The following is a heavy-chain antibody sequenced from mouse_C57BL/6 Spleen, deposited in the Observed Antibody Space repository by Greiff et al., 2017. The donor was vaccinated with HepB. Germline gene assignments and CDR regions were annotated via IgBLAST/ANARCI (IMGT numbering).Heavy chain of an antibody. CDR2: IDPNSGGT. CDR1: GYTFTSYW. V-gene: IGHV1-72*01. CDR3: ARARDYYGSSYTGYFDV. D-gene: IGHD1-1*01. Sequence: VKLQQPGAELVKPGASVKLSCKASGYTFTSYWMHWVKQRPGRGLEWIGRIDPNSGGTKYNEKFKSQATLTVDKPSSTAYMQLSSLTSEDAAVYYCARARDYYGSSYTGYFDVWGTGTTVTVSS. J-gene: IGHJ1*03.